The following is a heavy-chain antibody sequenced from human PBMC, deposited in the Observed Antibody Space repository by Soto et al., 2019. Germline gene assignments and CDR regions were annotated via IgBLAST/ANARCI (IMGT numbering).Heavy chain of an antibody. D-gene: IGHD3-22*01. Sequence: GASVKVSCKASGDTFTNYGFSGVRQAPVQWLEWMGWTSVYSGNTNYAQNVQGRVTMTTDTSTSTAYMELRSLRSDDTAVYYCARDRSPYYYDSSGYPHYWGQGTLVTVSS. CDR3: ARDRSPYYYDSSGYPHY. V-gene: IGHV1-18*01. CDR2: TSVYSGNT. J-gene: IGHJ4*02. CDR1: GDTFTNYG.